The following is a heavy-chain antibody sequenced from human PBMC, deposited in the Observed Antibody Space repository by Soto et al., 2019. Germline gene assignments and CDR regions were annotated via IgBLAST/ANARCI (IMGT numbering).Heavy chain of an antibody. CDR3: ARRFSWTMDY. V-gene: IGHV5-10-1*01. J-gene: IGHJ4*02. Sequence: VESLTISCKGSGYSFTSYWISWVRQMPGKGLEWMGRIDPSDSYTNYSPSFQGHVTISADKSISTAYLQWSSLKASDTAMYYCARRFSWTMDYWGQGTLVTVSS. D-gene: IGHD6-13*01. CDR1: GYSFTSYW. CDR2: IDPSDSYT.